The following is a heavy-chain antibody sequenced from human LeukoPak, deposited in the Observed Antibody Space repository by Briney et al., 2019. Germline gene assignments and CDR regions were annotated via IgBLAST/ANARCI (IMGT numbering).Heavy chain of an antibody. Sequence: SETLSLTCTVSGGSISSYYWSWIRQPPGKGLEWIGYIYYSGSTNYNPSLKSRVTISVDTSKNQFSLKLSSVTAADTAVYYCARHPPLRYSGPPAGDYWGQGTLVTVSS. J-gene: IGHJ4*02. CDR3: ARHPPLRYSGPPAGDY. D-gene: IGHD1-26*01. CDR2: IYYSGST. V-gene: IGHV4-59*08. CDR1: GGSISSYY.